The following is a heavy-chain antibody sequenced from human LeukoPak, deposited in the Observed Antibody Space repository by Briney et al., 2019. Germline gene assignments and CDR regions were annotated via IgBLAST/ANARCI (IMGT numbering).Heavy chain of an antibody. V-gene: IGHV3-23*01. Sequence: GGSLRLSCAASGFTFSNYGMSWVRQAPGKGLEWVSTISGSGGSTYYADSVKGRFTISRDNSKNTLYLQTNSLRAEDTAVYYCAKDERNWNYNLASQTYDWGQGTLVTVSS. J-gene: IGHJ4*02. CDR3: AKDERNWNYNLASQTYD. CDR1: GFTFSNYG. CDR2: ISGSGGST. D-gene: IGHD1-7*01.